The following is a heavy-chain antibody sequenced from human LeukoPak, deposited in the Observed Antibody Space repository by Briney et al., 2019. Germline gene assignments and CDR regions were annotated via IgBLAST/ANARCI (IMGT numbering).Heavy chain of an antibody. J-gene: IGHJ3*02. Sequence: SETLSLTCTVSGGSISNYYWSWIRQPPGKGLEWIGSIYYSGSTYYNPSLKSRVTISVDTSKNQFSLKLSSVTAADTAVYYCARDTALGSSSSWYGGAFDIWGQGTMVTVSS. CDR2: IYYSGST. V-gene: IGHV4-39*07. CDR1: GGSISNYY. D-gene: IGHD6-13*01. CDR3: ARDTALGSSSSWYGGAFDI.